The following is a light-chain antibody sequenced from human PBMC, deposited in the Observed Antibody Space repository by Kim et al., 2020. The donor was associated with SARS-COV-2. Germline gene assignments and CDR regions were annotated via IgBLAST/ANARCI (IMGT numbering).Light chain of an antibody. CDR3: HQYATFPYS. J-gene: IGKJ2*03. Sequence: RSTITRKSSQCVFHSTDSKNCLAWYQQKSGQPPKLLIYWASTRESGVPDRFSGSGSGTDFTLTITSLQAEDVAVYFCHQYATFPYSFGQGTKLEI. CDR2: WAS. V-gene: IGKV4-1*01. CDR1: QCVFHSTDSKNC.